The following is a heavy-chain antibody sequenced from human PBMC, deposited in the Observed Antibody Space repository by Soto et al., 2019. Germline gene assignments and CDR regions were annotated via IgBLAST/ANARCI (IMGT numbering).Heavy chain of an antibody. V-gene: IGHV4-31*03. CDR2: IYYSGST. J-gene: IGHJ4*02. Sequence: KPSETLSLTCTVSGGSISSGGYYWSWIRQHPGKGLEWIGYIYYSGSTYYNPSLKSRVTISVDTSKNQFSLKLSSVTAADTAVYYCARDAREYYYDSSGYYPFNYFDYWGQGTLVTVSS. CDR3: ARDAREYYYDSSGYYPFNYFDY. CDR1: GGSISSGGYY. D-gene: IGHD3-22*01.